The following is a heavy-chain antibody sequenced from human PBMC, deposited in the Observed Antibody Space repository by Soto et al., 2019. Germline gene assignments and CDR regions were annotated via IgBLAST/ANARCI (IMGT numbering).Heavy chain of an antibody. D-gene: IGHD4-17*01. CDR3: TRHRAEIQIDGLRGLNYMDV. Sequence: GGSLRLSCAASGFTFSGSAMHWVRQASGKGLEVVGRIRSKANSHATAYAASVKGRFTITRDDSKNTAYLQMNSLKTEDTAVYYCTRHRAEIQIDGLRGLNYMDVWGKGTTVTVSS. V-gene: IGHV3-73*01. CDR1: GFTFSGSA. CDR2: IRSKANSHAT. J-gene: IGHJ6*03.